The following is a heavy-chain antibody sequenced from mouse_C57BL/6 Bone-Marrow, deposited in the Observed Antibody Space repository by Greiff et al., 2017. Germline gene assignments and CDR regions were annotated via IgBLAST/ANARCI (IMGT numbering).Heavy chain of an antibody. J-gene: IGHJ2*01. CDR1: GYTFTDYN. CDR3: ARRRTGTLYFDY. Sequence: EVQLQQSGPELVKPGASVKMSCKASGYTFTDYNMHWVKQSHGKSLEWIGYINPNNGGTSYNQKFKGKATLTVNKSSSTAYMELRSLTSEDSAVYYCARRRTGTLYFDYWGQGTTLTVSS. D-gene: IGHD4-1*01. V-gene: IGHV1-22*01. CDR2: INPNNGGT.